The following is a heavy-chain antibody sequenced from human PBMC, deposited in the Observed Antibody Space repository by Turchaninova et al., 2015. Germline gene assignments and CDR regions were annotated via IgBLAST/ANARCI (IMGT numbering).Heavy chain of an antibody. CDR1: GYNVISYW. CDR2: IYPRDSDT. CDR3: ARFQPGDY. Sequence: EVQLVQSGAAVKKPGESLTLSCQVSGYNVISYWIAWGLPMPGKGREWMGIIYPRDSDTRYSPAFQGQVTISVDKSISTAYLHWSSLRASDSAMYYCARFQPGDYWGQGTLVTVSS. V-gene: IGHV5-51*01. J-gene: IGHJ4*02.